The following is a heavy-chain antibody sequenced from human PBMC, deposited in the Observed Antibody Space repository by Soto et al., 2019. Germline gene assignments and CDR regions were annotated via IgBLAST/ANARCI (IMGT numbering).Heavy chain of an antibody. J-gene: IGHJ4*02. CDR1: GGTFSSYA. CDR2: IIPIFGTA. Sequence: SVKVSCKASGGTFSSYAISWVRQAPGQGLEWMGGIIPIFGTANYAQKFQGRVTITADESTSTAYMELSSLRSEDTAVYYCARGSRIAARPRPVYFDYRGQGTPVTVSS. V-gene: IGHV1-69*13. CDR3: ARGSRIAARPRPVYFDY. D-gene: IGHD6-6*01.